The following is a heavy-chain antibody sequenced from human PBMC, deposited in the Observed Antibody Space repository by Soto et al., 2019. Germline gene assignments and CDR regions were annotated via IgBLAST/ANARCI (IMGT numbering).Heavy chain of an antibody. CDR3: ARDIAAQDAFDI. CDR1: GYSISSGYY. Sequence: SETLSLTCAVSGYSISSGYYWGWIRQPPGKGLEWIGSIYHSGSTYYNPSLKSRVTISVDTSKNQFSLKLSSVTAADTAVYYCARDIAAQDAFDIWGQGTMVT. V-gene: IGHV4-38-2*02. D-gene: IGHD6-13*01. J-gene: IGHJ3*02. CDR2: IYHSGST.